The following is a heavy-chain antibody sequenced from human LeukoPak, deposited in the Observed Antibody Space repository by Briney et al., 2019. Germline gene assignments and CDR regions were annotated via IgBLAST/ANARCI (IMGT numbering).Heavy chain of an antibody. J-gene: IGHJ6*02. V-gene: IGHV3-30*18. D-gene: IGHD3-3*01. CDR1: GFIFSNNG. Sequence: GGPLRLSCEVSGFIFSNNGMHWVRQAPGKGLEWVAVISYDGRKKYYRDSVKGRFSISRDNSKKTLYLQMNSLRAEDTAVYYCAKDFYDFWSGNYGDDYYYGMDVWGQGTTVTVS. CDR3: AKDFYDFWSGNYGDDYYYGMDV. CDR2: ISYDGRKK.